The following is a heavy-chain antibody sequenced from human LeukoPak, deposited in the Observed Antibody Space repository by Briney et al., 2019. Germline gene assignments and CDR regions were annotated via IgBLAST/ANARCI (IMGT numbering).Heavy chain of an antibody. CDR1: GGSIRTSYF. CDR2: IFYSGST. V-gene: IGHV4-39*07. Sequence: SETLSLTCTVSGGSIRTSYFWGWIRQPPGKGLEWIGSIFYSGSTNHNPSLKSRVTISLDTSKNQFSLKLSSVTAADTAVYYCARDGNGDYGADYWGQGTLVTVSS. J-gene: IGHJ4*02. D-gene: IGHD4-17*01. CDR3: ARDGNGDYGADY.